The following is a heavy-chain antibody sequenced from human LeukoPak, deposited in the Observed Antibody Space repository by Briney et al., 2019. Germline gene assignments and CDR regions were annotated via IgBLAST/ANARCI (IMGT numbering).Heavy chain of an antibody. V-gene: IGHV3-74*01. Sequence: PGGSLRLSCAAPGFTFSSYWMHWVRQAPGKGLVWVSRINSDGSSTSYADSVKGRFTISRDNAKNTLYLQMNSLRAEDTAVYYCARDDIIIDAFDIWGQGTMVTVSS. CDR1: GFTFSSYW. D-gene: IGHD2/OR15-2a*01. CDR3: ARDDIIIDAFDI. J-gene: IGHJ3*02. CDR2: INSDGSST.